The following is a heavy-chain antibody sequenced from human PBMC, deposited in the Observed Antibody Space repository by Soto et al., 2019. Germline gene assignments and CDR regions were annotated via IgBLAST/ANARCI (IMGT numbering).Heavy chain of an antibody. D-gene: IGHD2-21*02. Sequence: ASVKVSCKASGYTFTSYYMHWVRQAPGQGLEWMGIINPSGGSTSYAQKFQGRVTMTRDTSTSTVYMELSSLRSEDTAVYYCARLPSAYCGGDCYPVFDYCGQGTLVTVSS. CDR3: ARLPSAYCGGDCYPVFDY. CDR1: GYTFTSYY. CDR2: INPSGGST. J-gene: IGHJ4*02. V-gene: IGHV1-46*01.